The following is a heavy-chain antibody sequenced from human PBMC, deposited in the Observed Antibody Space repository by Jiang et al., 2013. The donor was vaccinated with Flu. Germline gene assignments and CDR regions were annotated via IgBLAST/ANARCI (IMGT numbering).Heavy chain of an antibody. Sequence: GAEVKKPGSSVKVSCKASGGTFSSYAISWVRQAPGQGLEWMGRIIPILGIANYAQKFQGRVTITADKSTSTAYMELSSLRSEDTAVYYCARLRIAARPSVGPDYWGQGTLVTVSS. CDR1: GGTFSSYA. D-gene: IGHD6-6*01. J-gene: IGHJ4*02. CDR2: IIPILGIA. V-gene: IGHV1-69*04. CDR3: ARLRIAARPSVGPDY.